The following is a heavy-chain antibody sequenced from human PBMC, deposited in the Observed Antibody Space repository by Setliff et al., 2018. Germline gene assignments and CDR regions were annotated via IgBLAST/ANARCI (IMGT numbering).Heavy chain of an antibody. D-gene: IGHD3-3*01. V-gene: IGHV3-21*01. CDR2: ISVSGDDI. CDR3: ARAVTIFGVITPIYFYYMDV. J-gene: IGHJ6*03. CDR1: GFIFKNYI. Sequence: GGSLRLSCVASGFIFKNYIMTWVRQAPGKGLEWVASISVSGDDIYYTDSVKGRFSISRDNAKNSLHLQMNSLRAEDTALFYCARAVTIFGVITPIYFYYMDVWGKGTKVTVSS.